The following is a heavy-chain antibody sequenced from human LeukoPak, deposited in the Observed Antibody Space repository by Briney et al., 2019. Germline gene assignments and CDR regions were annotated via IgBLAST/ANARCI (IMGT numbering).Heavy chain of an antibody. J-gene: IGHJ4*02. CDR2: INHSGST. D-gene: IGHD2-2*01. CDR3: ARYQTGGSDY. Sequence: SETLSLTCAVYGGSFSGYYWSWIRQPPGKGLEWIGEINHSGSTNYNPSLKSRVTISVDTSKNQFSLKLSSVTAADTAVYYCARYQTGGSDYWGQGTLVTVSS. CDR1: GGSFSGYY. V-gene: IGHV4-34*01.